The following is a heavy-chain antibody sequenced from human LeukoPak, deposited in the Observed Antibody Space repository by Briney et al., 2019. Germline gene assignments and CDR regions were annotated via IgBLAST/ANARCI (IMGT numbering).Heavy chain of an antibody. V-gene: IGHV4-38-2*02. D-gene: IGHD5-18*01. CDR3: ARARFTARGYYYMDV. Sequence: SETLSLTCSVSGYSISSGYYWGWIRQPPRNGLEWIGNIYHSGSAYYNPSLKSRVTISVDTSKNQFSLKLSSVTAADTAVYYCARARFTARGYYYMDVWGKGTTVTVSS. CDR1: GYSISSGYY. J-gene: IGHJ6*03. CDR2: IYHSGSA.